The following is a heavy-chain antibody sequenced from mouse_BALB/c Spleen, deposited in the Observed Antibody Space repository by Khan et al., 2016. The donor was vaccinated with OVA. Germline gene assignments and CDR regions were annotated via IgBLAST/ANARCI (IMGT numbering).Heavy chain of an antibody. J-gene: IGHJ4*01. CDR2: IAPGSGSS. CDR3: ARENYDGSSRYAMDY. Sequence: DLVKPGASVKLSCKASGYTFTSYWINWIKQRPGQGLEWIGRIAPGSGSSYYNGMFKGKATLTVDTSSSTAYIQLSSLSSEDSAVYFCARENYDGSSRYAMDYWGQGTSVTVSS. CDR1: GYTFTSYW. D-gene: IGHD1-1*01. V-gene: IGHV1S41*01.